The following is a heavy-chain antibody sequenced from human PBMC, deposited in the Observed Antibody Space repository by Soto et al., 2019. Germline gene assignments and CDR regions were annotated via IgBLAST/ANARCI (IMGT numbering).Heavy chain of an antibody. V-gene: IGHV4-59*01. CDR2: MYYSGTS. Sequence: PSETLSLTCSVSGASMINYYGSWVRQTPEKGMGWIGYMYYSGTSNYNSSLKSRVTISVDTSKNQFSLKLRSVTAADTATYYCVRSGHSFGGVSWGLGTLVTVSS. J-gene: IGHJ4*02. D-gene: IGHD3-16*01. CDR1: GASMINYY. CDR3: VRSGHSFGGVS.